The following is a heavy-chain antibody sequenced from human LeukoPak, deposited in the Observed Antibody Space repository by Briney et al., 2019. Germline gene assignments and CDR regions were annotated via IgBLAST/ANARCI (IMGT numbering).Heavy chain of an antibody. CDR1: GITFSTAW. V-gene: IGHV3-15*01. CDR3: ATDRAWFDP. Sequence: GGSLRLSCAASGITFSTAWMSWFRQAPGKGLEWVGRIKSKIGGATADYAAPVKDRSTISRDDSKNTLYLQMNSLKTEDTAVYYCATDRAWFDPWGQGTLVTVSS. J-gene: IGHJ5*02. D-gene: IGHD3-10*01. CDR2: IKSKIGGATA.